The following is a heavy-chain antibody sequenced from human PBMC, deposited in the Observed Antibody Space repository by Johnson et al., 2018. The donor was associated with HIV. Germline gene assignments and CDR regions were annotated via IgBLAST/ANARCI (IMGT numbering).Heavy chain of an antibody. D-gene: IGHD6-13*01. CDR2: INSDGSST. J-gene: IGHJ3*02. CDR3: ARARYSNTWDDAFDI. V-gene: IGHV3-74*02. Sequence: EVQLVESGGGVVQPGGSLRLSCVGSGFTFSTNWMHWVRQAPGKGLVWVSRINSDGSSTSYADSVKGRFTISRDNAKNTLYLQMDSLGAEDTALYYCARARYSNTWDDAFDIWGQGTMVTVSS. CDR1: GFTFSTNW.